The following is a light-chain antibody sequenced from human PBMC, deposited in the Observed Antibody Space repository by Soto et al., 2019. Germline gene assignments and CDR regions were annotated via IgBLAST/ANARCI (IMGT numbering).Light chain of an antibody. CDR1: QSISSW. Sequence: DIQMTQSPSTLSASVGDRVXXXXGASQSISSWLAWYQQKPGKAPKLLIYKASSLESGVPSRFSGSGSGTEFTLTISSLQPDDFATYYCQHYNSYSEAFGQGTKVDIK. J-gene: IGKJ1*01. CDR3: QHYNSYSEA. CDR2: KAS. V-gene: IGKV1-5*03.